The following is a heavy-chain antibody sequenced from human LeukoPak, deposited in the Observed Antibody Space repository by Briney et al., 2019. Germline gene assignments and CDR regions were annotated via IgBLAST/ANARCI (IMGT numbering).Heavy chain of an antibody. V-gene: IGHV3-53*01. CDR3: ARITAGEGYYYDSSGYYYFDY. Sequence: GSLRLSCAASGFTVSSNYMSWVRQAPGKGLEWVSVIYSGGSTYYADSVKGRFTISRDNSKNTLYLQMNSLRAEDTAVYYCARITAGEGYYYDSSGYYYFDYWGQGTLVTVSS. D-gene: IGHD3-22*01. CDR1: GFTVSSNY. J-gene: IGHJ4*02. CDR2: IYSGGST.